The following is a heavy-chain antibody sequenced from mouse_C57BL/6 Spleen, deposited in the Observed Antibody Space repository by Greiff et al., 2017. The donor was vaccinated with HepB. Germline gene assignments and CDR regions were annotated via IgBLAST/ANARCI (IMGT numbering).Heavy chain of an antibody. CDR1: GFNIKDDY. CDR3: TTWSTTGLSLFDY. CDR2: IDPENGDT. D-gene: IGHD1-1*01. Sequence: VQLKESGAELVRPGASVKLSCTASGFNIKDDYMHWVKQRPEQGLEWIGWIDPENGDTEYASKFQGKATITADTSSNTAYLQLSSLTSEDTAVYYCTTWSTTGLSLFDYWGQGTTLTVSS. J-gene: IGHJ2*01. V-gene: IGHV14-4*01.